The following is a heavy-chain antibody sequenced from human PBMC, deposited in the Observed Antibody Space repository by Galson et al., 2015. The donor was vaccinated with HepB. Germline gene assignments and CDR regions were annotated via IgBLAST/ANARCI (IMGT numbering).Heavy chain of an antibody. J-gene: IGHJ3*02. Sequence: SLRLSCAASGFTFSSYWMSWVRQAPGKGLEWVANIKQDGSEKYYVDSVKGRFTISRDNAKNSLYLQMNSLRAEDTAVYYCARPGSCSGGSCYSFDIWGQGTMVTVSS. CDR2: IKQDGSEK. CDR1: GFTFSSYW. V-gene: IGHV3-7*03. CDR3: ARPGSCSGGSCYSFDI. D-gene: IGHD2-15*01.